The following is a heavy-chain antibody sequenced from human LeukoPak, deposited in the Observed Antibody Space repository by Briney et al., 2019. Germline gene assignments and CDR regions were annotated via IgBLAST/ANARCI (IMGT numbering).Heavy chain of an antibody. V-gene: IGHV4-39*07. Sequence: SETLSLTCTVSGGSLSSSSYYWGWIRQPPGKGLEWIGRIYYNGSNYYNPSLKSRVTISVDTSNNQFSLKLRSVTAADTAVYYCAGGDGYNLDYWGQGTLVTVSS. D-gene: IGHD5-24*01. J-gene: IGHJ4*02. CDR2: IYYNGSN. CDR3: AGGDGYNLDY. CDR1: GGSLSSSSYY.